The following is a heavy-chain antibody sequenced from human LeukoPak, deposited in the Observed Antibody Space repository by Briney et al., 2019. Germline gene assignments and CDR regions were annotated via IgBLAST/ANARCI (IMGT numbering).Heavy chain of an antibody. Sequence: SETLSLTCTVSGGSISSYYWSWVRQPPGKGLEWIGFIYYSGSTNYNPSLKSRVTMSLDTSKNQFSLKLSSVTAADTAVYYCARHYYDSSGYFYQDYWGQGTLVTVSS. D-gene: IGHD3-22*01. CDR1: GGSISSYY. J-gene: IGHJ4*02. V-gene: IGHV4-59*08. CDR3: ARHYYDSSGYFYQDY. CDR2: IYYSGST.